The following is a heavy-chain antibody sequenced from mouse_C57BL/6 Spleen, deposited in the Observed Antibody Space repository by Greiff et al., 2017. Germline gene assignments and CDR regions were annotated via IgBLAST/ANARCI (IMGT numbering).Heavy chain of an antibody. D-gene: IGHD6-1*01. CDR3: AKNGQRRGHMDD. J-gene: IGHJ4*01. Sequence: QVQLKESGPGLVQPSQCLSITCTVSGFSFTSYGVHWVRQSPGKGLEWLGVIWRGGSTDYNAAFMSSLSITKDNSKSQVFFKMNSLQADDTAIDYCAKNGQRRGHMDDWGQGTSVTVYS. CDR1: GFSFTSYG. V-gene: IGHV2-5*01. CDR2: IWRGGST.